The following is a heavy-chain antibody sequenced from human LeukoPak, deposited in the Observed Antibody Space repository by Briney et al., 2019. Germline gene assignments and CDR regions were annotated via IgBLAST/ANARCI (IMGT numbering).Heavy chain of an antibody. D-gene: IGHD5-24*01. CDR2: ISKDGSTS. CDR3: AKDQNFVGWGDGYNSWFDY. Sequence: GGSLRLSCEASGFTFSNHWMHWVRQAPGKGLVWVSVISKDGSTSIYADSVRGRLTISRDNAKNTLYLQMNSLRVEDTSVYYCAKDQNFVGWGDGYNSWFDYWGQGTLVTVSS. V-gene: IGHV3-74*01. CDR1: GFTFSNHW. J-gene: IGHJ4*02.